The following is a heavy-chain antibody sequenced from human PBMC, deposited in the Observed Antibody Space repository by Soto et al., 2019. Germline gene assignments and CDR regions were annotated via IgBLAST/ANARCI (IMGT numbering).Heavy chain of an antibody. D-gene: IGHD4-4*01. Sequence: GGSLRLSCAASGFTFSSYAMSWVRQAPGKGLEWVSAISGSGGSTYYADSVKGRFTISRDNSKNTLYLQMNSLRAEDTAVYYCAKGEAVINHYYYYYGMDVWGQGTTVTVSS. V-gene: IGHV3-23*01. CDR3: AKGEAVINHYYYYYGMDV. CDR1: GFTFSSYA. J-gene: IGHJ6*02. CDR2: ISGSGGST.